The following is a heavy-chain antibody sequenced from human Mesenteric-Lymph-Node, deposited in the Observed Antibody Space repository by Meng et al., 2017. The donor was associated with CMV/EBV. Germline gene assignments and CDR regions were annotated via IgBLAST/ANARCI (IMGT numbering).Heavy chain of an antibody. Sequence: HGQLQDVGPGLVQPLETLSLTCIVSGVSVTSGAYHWSWIRQSPGKGLEWIGYIYGTGITIYNPSLKSRVTILLETSKNQFSLKLNSVTTADTAVYYCAKSRSSTPGIVDDWGQGTLVTVSS. J-gene: IGHJ4*02. CDR1: GVSVTSGAYH. CDR3: AKSRSSTPGIVDD. D-gene: IGHD2/OR15-2a*01. V-gene: IGHV4-61*08. CDR2: IYGTGIT.